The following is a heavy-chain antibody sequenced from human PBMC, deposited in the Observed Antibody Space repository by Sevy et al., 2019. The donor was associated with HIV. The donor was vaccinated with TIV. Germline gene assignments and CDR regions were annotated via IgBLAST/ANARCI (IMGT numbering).Heavy chain of an antibody. J-gene: IGHJ6*02. CDR1: GGSFSGYY. V-gene: IGHV4-34*01. Sequence: SETLSLTCAVYGGSFSGYYWSWIRQPPGKGLEWIGEINHSGSTNYNPSLMSRVTISVDTSKNQFSLKLSSVTAADTAVYYCAERTMYCSGGSCYGMDVWGQGTTVTVSS. CDR3: AERTMYCSGGSCYGMDV. D-gene: IGHD2-15*01. CDR2: INHSGST.